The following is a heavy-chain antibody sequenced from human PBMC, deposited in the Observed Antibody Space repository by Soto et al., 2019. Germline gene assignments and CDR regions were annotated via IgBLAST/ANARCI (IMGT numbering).Heavy chain of an antibody. J-gene: IGHJ6*02. CDR1: GFTFSSYA. Sequence: GGSLRLSCAASGFTFSSYAMSWVRQAPGKGLEWVSAISGSGGSTYYADSVKGRFTISRDNSKNTLYLQMNSLGAEDTAVYYCAKDQLGELSPDYYYYGMDVWGQGTTVTVSS. D-gene: IGHD3-16*02. CDR2: ISGSGGST. V-gene: IGHV3-23*01. CDR3: AKDQLGELSPDYYYYGMDV.